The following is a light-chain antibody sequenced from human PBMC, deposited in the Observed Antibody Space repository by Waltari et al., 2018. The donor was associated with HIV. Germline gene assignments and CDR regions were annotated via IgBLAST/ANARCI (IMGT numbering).Light chain of an antibody. V-gene: IGLV2-14*01. CDR3: TSYTSSSLVV. CDR1: SSDVGGYNY. Sequence: QSALTQPASVSGSPGQPNPIPCTGTSSDVGGYNYVSWHQQRPGKATKLMFYEVSPRPSGASKRSSGSKSSNAASPTISGLHAEDDAYYYCTSYTSSSLVVFGGGTKLTVL. CDR2: EVS. J-gene: IGLJ2*01.